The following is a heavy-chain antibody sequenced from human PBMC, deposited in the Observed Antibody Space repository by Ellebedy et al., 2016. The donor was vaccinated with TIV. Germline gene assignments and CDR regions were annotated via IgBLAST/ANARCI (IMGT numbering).Heavy chain of an antibody. CDR3: ARDPSPTSPPELDY. J-gene: IGHJ4*02. Sequence: ASVKVSXXASGYTFTSYYMHWVRQAPGQGLEWMGIINPSGGSTSYAQKFQGRVTMTRDTSTSTVYMELSRLRSDDTAVYYCARDPSPTSPPELDYWGQGTLVTVSS. CDR1: GYTFTSYY. CDR2: INPSGGST. V-gene: IGHV1-46*01.